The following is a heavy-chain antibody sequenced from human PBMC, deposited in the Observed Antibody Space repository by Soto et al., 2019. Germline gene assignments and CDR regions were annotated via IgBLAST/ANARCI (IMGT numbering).Heavy chain of an antibody. CDR3: AKDLHDAAADY. CDR1: GFSFSNWW. CDR2: IKGDGSRT. Sequence: EVQLVESGGGLFQPGGSLRLSCAASGFSFSNWWMRWVRQAPGKGLVWVSRIKGDGSRTNYADSVKGRFTVSRDNAKNTVYLQVNSLRVEDTAVYYCAKDLHDAAADYWGQGTLVTVSS. V-gene: IGHV3-74*01. D-gene: IGHD6-13*01. J-gene: IGHJ4*02.